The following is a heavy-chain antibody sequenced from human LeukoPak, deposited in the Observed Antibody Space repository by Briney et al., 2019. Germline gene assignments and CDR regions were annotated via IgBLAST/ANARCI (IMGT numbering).Heavy chain of an antibody. CDR1: GFTFSSYS. CDR2: ISSSSSYI. CDR3: ARDYLIFGAYYYDSSGYVYDY. D-gene: IGHD3-22*01. J-gene: IGHJ4*02. Sequence: GGSLRLSCAASGFTFSSYSMNWVRQAPGKGLEWVSSISSSSSYIYYADSVKGRFTISRDNSKNTLYLQMNSLRAEDTAVYYCARDYLIFGAYYYDSSGYVYDYWGQGTLVTVSS. V-gene: IGHV3-21*01.